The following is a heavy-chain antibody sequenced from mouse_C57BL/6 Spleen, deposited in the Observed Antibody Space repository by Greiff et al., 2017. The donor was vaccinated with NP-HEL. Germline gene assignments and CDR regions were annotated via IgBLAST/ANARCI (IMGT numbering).Heavy chain of an antibody. V-gene: IGHV3-6*01. CDR1: GYSITSGYY. J-gene: IGHJ2*01. CDR2: ISYDGSN. CDR3: ARFYDGYYRFDY. D-gene: IGHD2-3*01. Sequence: EVQVVESGPGLVKPSQSLSLTCSVTGYSITSGYYWNWIRQFPGNKLEWMGYISYDGSNNYNPSLKNRISITRDTSKNQFFLKLNSVTTEDTATYYCARFYDGYYRFDYWGQGTTLTVSS.